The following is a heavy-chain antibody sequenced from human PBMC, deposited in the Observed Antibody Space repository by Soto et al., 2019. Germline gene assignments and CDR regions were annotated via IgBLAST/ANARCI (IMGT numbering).Heavy chain of an antibody. J-gene: IGHJ4*02. CDR3: AKDPDGDYIGAFDS. CDR1: AFTFGTYA. D-gene: IGHD4-17*01. Sequence: EVQLSESGGGLVRPGGSLRLSCEGSAFTFGTYAMTWVRQAPGKGLEWLSAISVGSTTIKYADSVKGRFTISRDNSKNMLYLQMNSLRAEDRAIYFCAKDPDGDYIGAFDSWGQGTLVTVSS. V-gene: IGHV3-23*01. CDR2: ISVGSTTI.